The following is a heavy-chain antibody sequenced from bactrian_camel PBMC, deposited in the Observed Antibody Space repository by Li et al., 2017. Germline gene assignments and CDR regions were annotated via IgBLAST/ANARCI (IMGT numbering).Heavy chain of an antibody. V-gene: IGHV3S53*01. D-gene: IGHD1*01. Sequence: QVQLVESGGSSAQAGESLTLSCAASGLVYPFWSMAWFRQAPGKEREGIGAMDKNGRTVYSGSMQGRFTISKDKKTVYLEVTNVGPEDAGTYYCAADYGDESPNGRILLNTGTSSGCLANYWGQGTQVTVS. J-gene: IGHJ4*01. CDR1: GLVYPFWS. CDR2: MDKNGRT. CDR3: AADYGDESPNGRILLNTGTSSGCLANY.